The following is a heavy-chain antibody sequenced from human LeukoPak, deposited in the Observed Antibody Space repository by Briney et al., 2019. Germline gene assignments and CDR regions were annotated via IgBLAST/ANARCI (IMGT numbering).Heavy chain of an antibody. V-gene: IGHV4-30-4*08. CDR1: GGSISSGDYY. CDR2: IYYSRST. Sequence: SETLSLTCTVSGGSISSGDYYWSWIRQPPGKGLEWIGYIYYSRSTYYNPSLKSRVTISVDTSKNQFSLKLMSVTAADTAVYYCARGRFLEWLGTYYFDYWGQGTLVTVSS. D-gene: IGHD3-3*01. J-gene: IGHJ4*02. CDR3: ARGRFLEWLGTYYFDY.